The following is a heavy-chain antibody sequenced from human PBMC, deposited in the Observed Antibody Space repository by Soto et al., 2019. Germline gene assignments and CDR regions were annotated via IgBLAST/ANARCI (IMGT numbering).Heavy chain of an antibody. Sequence: SETLSLTCTVSGGSISSYYWSWIRQPPGKGLEWIGYIYYSGSTNYNPSLKSRVTISVDTSKNQFSLKLSSVTAADTAVYYCASSMSNYDILTGYYMSYYYGMDVWGQGTTVTVSS. V-gene: IGHV4-59*01. CDR2: IYYSGST. CDR3: ASSMSNYDILTGYYMSYYYGMDV. D-gene: IGHD3-9*01. J-gene: IGHJ6*02. CDR1: GGSISSYY.